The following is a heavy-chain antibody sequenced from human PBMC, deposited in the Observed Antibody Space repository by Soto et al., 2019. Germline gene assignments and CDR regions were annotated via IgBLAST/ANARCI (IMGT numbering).Heavy chain of an antibody. CDR2: IYYSGNT. CDR3: ARLEGLATISYYFDF. CDR1: GGSVSSSNYY. J-gene: IGHJ4*02. D-gene: IGHD3-9*01. V-gene: IGHV4-39*01. Sequence: SETLSLTCIVSGGSVSSSNYYWGWVRQSPGKGLEWIGSIYYSGNTYYNPSLESRVTISVDKSNNEFSLKVISVTAADTAVYFCARLEGLATISYYFDFWGQGSLVTVSS.